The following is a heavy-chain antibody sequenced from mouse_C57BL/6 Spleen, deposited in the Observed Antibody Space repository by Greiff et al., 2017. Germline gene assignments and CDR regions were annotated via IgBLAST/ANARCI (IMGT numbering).Heavy chain of an antibody. CDR3: ARVYGSSEAMDY. Sequence: LKESGPELVKPGASVKISCKASGYAFSSSWMNWVKQRPGKGLEWIGRIYPGDGDTNYNGKFKGKATLTADKSSSTAYMQLSSLTSEDSAVYFCARVYGSSEAMDYWGQGTSVTVSS. CDR2: IYPGDGDT. V-gene: IGHV1-82*01. CDR1: GYAFSSSW. D-gene: IGHD1-1*01. J-gene: IGHJ4*01.